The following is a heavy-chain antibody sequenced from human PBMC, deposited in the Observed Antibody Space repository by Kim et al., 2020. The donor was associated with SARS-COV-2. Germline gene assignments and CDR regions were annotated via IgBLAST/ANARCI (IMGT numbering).Heavy chain of an antibody. CDR1: GFSLSTSGMC. CDR2: IDWDDDK. V-gene: IGHV2-70*11. J-gene: IGHJ6*02. CDR3: ARMRVTWTAHSVTPHYYGMDV. Sequence: SGPTLVKPTQTLTLTCTFSGFSLSTSGMCVSWIRQPPGKALEWLARIDWDDDKNYSTSLKTRLTISKDTSKNQVVLTVTNVDPVDTATYYCARMRVTWTAHSVTPHYYGMDVWGQGTTVTVSS. D-gene: IGHD2-21*02.